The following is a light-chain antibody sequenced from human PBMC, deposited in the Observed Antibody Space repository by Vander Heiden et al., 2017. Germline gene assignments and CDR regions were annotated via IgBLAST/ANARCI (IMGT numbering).Light chain of an antibody. CDR2: DAS. J-gene: IGKJ1*01. CDR3: QQHKSYSPWT. V-gene: IGKV1-5*01. Sequence: DIQMTQSPSTLSASVGDRVTITCRASQSISSWLAWYQQKPGKAPKLLIYDASSWERGVPSRFSGSGYGTEFTLTISSRQPDDFAAYYCQQHKSYSPWTFGQGTKVEIK. CDR1: QSISSW.